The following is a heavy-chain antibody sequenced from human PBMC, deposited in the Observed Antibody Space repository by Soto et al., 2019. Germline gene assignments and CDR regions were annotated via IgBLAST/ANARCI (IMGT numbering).Heavy chain of an antibody. V-gene: IGHV1-3*01. CDR2: IGAYNGDT. CDR1: GYTFTSYA. D-gene: IGHD2-15*01. Sequence: ASVKVSCKASGYTFTSYAMHWVRQAPGQRLEWMGGIGAYNGDTHYSQRLQGRVTITRDTSTSTAYMELRGLRSDDTAIYYCARRGVVVVAATNDAFDIWGQGTMVTVSS. J-gene: IGHJ3*02. CDR3: ARRGVVVVAATNDAFDI.